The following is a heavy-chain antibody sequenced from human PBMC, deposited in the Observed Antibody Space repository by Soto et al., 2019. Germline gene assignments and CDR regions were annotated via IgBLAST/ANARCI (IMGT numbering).Heavy chain of an antibody. V-gene: IGHV1-69*13. D-gene: IGHD3-22*01. J-gene: IGHJ3*02. CDR2: IIPIFGTA. CDR1: GGTFSSYA. CDR3: ARVFYDSSGYPNDAFDI. Sequence: ASVQVSCQASGGTFSSYAISWVRQAPGQGLEWMGGIIPIFGTANYAQKFQGRVTITADESTSTAYMELSSLRSEDTAVYYCARVFYDSSGYPNDAFDIWGQGKMVTVSS.